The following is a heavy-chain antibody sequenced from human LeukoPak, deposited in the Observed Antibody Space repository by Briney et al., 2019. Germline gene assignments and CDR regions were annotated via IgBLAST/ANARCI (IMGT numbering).Heavy chain of an antibody. V-gene: IGHV4-59*11. CDR1: GGSLSGHF. CDR3: ARDPGDTDWYNFDF. Sequence: SETLSLTCTVSGGSLSGHFWSWFRRPPGKGLENIGYIHSSGSTNYNPSYKSRVTVSLEMSKNQFSLSLSSVTAADTAVYYCARDPGDTDWYNFDFWGQGTLVTISS. CDR2: IHSSGST. D-gene: IGHD3-9*01. J-gene: IGHJ4*02.